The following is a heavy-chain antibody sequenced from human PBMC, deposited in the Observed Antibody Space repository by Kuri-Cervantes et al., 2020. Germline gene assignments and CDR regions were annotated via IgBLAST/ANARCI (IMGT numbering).Heavy chain of an antibody. CDR1: GFTFSDYY. CDR3: AKDRYPRVAAKYFDY. J-gene: IGHJ4*02. Sequence: GGSLRLSCAASGFTFSDYYMSWIRQAPGKGLEWVSAISGSGGSTYYADSVKGRFTISRDNSKNTLYLQMSSLRAEDTAVYYCAKDRYPRVAAKYFDYWGQGTLVTVSS. CDR2: ISGSGGST. V-gene: IGHV3-23*01. D-gene: IGHD2-15*01.